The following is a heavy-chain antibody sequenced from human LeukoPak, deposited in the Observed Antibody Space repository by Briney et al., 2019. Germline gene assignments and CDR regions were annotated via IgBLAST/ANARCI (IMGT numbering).Heavy chain of an antibody. CDR1: GFTFSGYA. CDR2: ISYDGSNK. D-gene: IGHD2-8*01. J-gene: IGHJ4*02. V-gene: IGHV3-30-3*01. CDR3: ARDPKWPPGY. Sequence: GRSLRLSCAASGFTFSGYAMHWVRQAPGKGLEWVAVISYDGSNKYYADSVKGRFTISRDNSKNTLYLQMNSLRAEDTAVYYCARDPKWPPGYWGQGTLVTVSS.